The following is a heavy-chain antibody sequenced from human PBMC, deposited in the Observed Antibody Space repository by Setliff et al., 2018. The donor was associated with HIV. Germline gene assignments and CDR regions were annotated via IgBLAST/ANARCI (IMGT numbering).Heavy chain of an antibody. D-gene: IGHD6-13*01. CDR1: GYTFTSYD. CDR3: ARGSYSSSWYGYYYYYGMDV. CDR2: MNPNSGNT. V-gene: IGHV1-8*01. Sequence: ASVKVSCKASGYTFTSYDINWVRQATGQGLEWMGWMNPNSGNTGYAQKFQGRVTMTRNTSISTAYMELSSLRSEDTAVYYCARGSYSSSWYGYYYYYGMDVWVPETLLVTVSS. J-gene: IGHJ6*02.